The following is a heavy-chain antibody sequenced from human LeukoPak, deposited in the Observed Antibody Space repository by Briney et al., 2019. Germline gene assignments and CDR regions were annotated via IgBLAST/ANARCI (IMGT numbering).Heavy chain of an antibody. CDR1: GFSFSNYE. J-gene: IGHJ4*02. Sequence: GGSLRLSCAASGFSFSNYEMKWVRQAPGKGLEWVSYISSSGSTTYYSDSVKGRFTISRDNAKNSLSLQMNSLRVEDTAVYYCARGVPARRFDYWGQGTLVTVSS. V-gene: IGHV3-48*03. CDR2: ISSSGSTT. CDR3: ARGVPARRFDY.